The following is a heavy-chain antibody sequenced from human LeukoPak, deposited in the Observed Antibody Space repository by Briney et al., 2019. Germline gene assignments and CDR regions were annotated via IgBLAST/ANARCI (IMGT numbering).Heavy chain of an antibody. D-gene: IGHD6-13*01. J-gene: IGHJ4*02. CDR2: IYWNDDK. V-gene: IGHV2-5*01. CDR3: ARGEWYSSSWYPNY. CDR1: GFSLSTSGVG. Sequence: SGPTLVNPTQTLTLTCTFSGFSLSTSGVGVGWIRQPPGKALEWLALIYWNDDKRYSPSLKSRLTIAKDNSKNQVVLTMANLDPVDTATYYCARGEWYSSSWYPNYWGQGTLVTVSS.